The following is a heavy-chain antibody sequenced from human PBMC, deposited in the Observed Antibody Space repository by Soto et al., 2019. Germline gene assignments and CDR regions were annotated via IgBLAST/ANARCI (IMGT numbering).Heavy chain of an antibody. V-gene: IGHV4-34*01. J-gene: IGHJ5*02. CDR2: INHSGST. CDR1: GGSFSGYY. CDR3: ARDPTYYYDSSGYPRGYNWFDP. D-gene: IGHD3-22*01. Sequence: SETLSLTCAVYGGSFSGYYWSWIRQPPGKGLEWIGEINHSGSTNYNPSLKSRVTISVDTSKNQFSLKLSSVTAADTAVYYCARDPTYYYDSSGYPRGYNWFDPWGQGTLVTVSS.